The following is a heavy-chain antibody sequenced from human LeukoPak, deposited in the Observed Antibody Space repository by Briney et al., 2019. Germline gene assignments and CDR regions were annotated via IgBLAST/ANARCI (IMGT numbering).Heavy chain of an antibody. CDR3: AREIKPNYYDSSGSLVT. CDR1: GGSISSSSYY. J-gene: IGHJ4*02. CDR2: IYYSGST. D-gene: IGHD3-22*01. Sequence: SETLSLTCTVSGGSISSSSYYWGWIRQPPGKVLEWIGSIYYSGSTYYNPSLKSRVTISVDTSKNQFSLKLSSVTAADTAVYYCAREIKPNYYDSSGSLVTWGQGTLVTVSS. V-gene: IGHV4-39*07.